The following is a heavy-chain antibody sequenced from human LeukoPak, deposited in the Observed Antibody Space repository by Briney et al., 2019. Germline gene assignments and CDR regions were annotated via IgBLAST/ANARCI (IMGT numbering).Heavy chain of an antibody. CDR1: GGSFSGYY. CDR3: ARGPLYYDILTGHYYYYYYMDV. CDR2: INHNGST. V-gene: IGHV4-34*01. D-gene: IGHD3-9*01. J-gene: IGHJ6*03. Sequence: SETLSLTCAVYGGSFSGYYWSWIRQSPGKGLEWVGEINHNGSTNYNPSLKSRVTISVDTSKNQFSLKLSSVTAADTAVYYCARGPLYYDILTGHYYYYYYMDVWGKGTTVTVSS.